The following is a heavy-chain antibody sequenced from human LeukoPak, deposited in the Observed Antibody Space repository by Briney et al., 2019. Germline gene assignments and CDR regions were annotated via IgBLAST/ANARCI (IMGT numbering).Heavy chain of an antibody. CDR2: IYHSGST. CDR1: GGSISSSSYY. Sequence: PSETLSLTCSASGGSISSSSYYWGWIRQPPGKGLEWIGEIYHSGSTNYNPSLKSRVTISVDKSKNQFSLKLSSVTAADTAVYYCARQSDSNGPGSWGQGTLVTVSS. CDR3: ARQSDSNGPGS. J-gene: IGHJ4*02. D-gene: IGHD3-22*01. V-gene: IGHV4-39*07.